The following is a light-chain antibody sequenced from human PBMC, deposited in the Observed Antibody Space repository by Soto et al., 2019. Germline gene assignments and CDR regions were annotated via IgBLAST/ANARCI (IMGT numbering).Light chain of an antibody. CDR2: DVS. CDR3: CSYTTSSTYV. CDR1: SSDVGGYNY. Sequence: QSALTQPASVSGSPGQSIAISCTGTSSDVGGYNYVSWYQQHPGKAPKLMIYDVSNRPSGVSNRFSGSKSGNTASLTISGLQAEDEADYYCCSYTTSSTYVFGTGTKLPS. V-gene: IGLV2-14*03. J-gene: IGLJ1*01.